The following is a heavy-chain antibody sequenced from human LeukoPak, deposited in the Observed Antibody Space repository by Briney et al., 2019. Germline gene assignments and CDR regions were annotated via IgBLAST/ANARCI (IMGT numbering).Heavy chain of an antibody. V-gene: IGHV3-30*04. CDR3: ETYYYDSSGRHDVFDI. CDR2: IAYDGGTK. D-gene: IGHD3-22*01. CDR1: GFTFSNYA. J-gene: IGHJ3*02. Sequence: PGRSLRLSCAAAGFTFSNYAMHWVRQAPGKGLEWVALIAYDGGTKYYADSVKGRFTISRDNSTNTVYLQMNSLRAEDTALYYCETYYYDSSGRHDVFDIWGQGTMVTVSS.